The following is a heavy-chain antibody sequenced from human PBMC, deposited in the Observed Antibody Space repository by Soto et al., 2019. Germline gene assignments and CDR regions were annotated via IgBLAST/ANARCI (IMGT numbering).Heavy chain of an antibody. CDR2: INSDGSST. V-gene: IGHV3-74*01. D-gene: IGHD7-27*01. CDR3: ASSLLTPFDY. Sequence: PGGAVRLSCADSGFLCSSYWMHWVRQAPGKGLVWVSRINSDGSSTSYADSVKGRFTISRDNAKNTLYLQMNSLRAEDTAVYYCASSLLTPFDYWGQGTLVTVPS. CDR1: GFLCSSYW. J-gene: IGHJ4*02.